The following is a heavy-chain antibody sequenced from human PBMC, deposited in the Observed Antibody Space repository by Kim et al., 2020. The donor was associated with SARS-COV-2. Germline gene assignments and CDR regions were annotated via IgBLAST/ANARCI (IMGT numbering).Heavy chain of an antibody. CDR3: ARGPIVVVPAAIGGPYYYYYMDV. Sequence: SETLSLTCAVYGGSFSGYYWSWIRQPPGKGLEWIGEINHSGSTNYNPSLKSRVTISVDTSKNQFSLKLSSVTAADTAVYYCARGPIVVVPAAIGGPYYYYYMDVWGKGTTVTVSS. V-gene: IGHV4-34*01. CDR2: INHSGST. J-gene: IGHJ6*03. CDR1: GGSFSGYY. D-gene: IGHD2-2*02.